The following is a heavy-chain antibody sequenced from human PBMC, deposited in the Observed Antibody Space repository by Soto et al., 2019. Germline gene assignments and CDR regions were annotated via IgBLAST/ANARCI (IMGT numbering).Heavy chain of an antibody. V-gene: IGHV1-69*06. CDR3: ARVFISTYHDFWSGYYTL. D-gene: IGHD3-3*01. CDR1: GGTFSSYA. J-gene: IGHJ4*02. CDR2: IIPIFGTA. Sequence: SVKVSCKASGGTFSSYAISWVRQAPGQGLEWMGGIIPIFGTANYAQKFQGRVTITADKSTSTAYMELSSLRSEDTAVYYCARVFISTYHDFWSGYYTLWGQGTLVTVSS.